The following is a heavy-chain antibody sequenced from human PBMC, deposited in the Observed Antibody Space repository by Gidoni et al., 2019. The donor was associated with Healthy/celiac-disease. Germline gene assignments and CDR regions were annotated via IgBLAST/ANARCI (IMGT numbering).Heavy chain of an antibody. CDR2: ISYDGSNK. Sequence: QVQLVESGGGVVQPGRSLRLSCAASGFTFSSYGMHWFRQAPGKGLEWVAVISYDGSNKYYADSVKGRFTISRDNSKNTLYLQMNSLRAGDTAVYYCAKDSVPAQGYYYYYMDVWGKGTTVTVSS. J-gene: IGHJ6*03. CDR1: GFTFSSYG. V-gene: IGHV3-30*18. D-gene: IGHD2-2*01. CDR3: AKDSVPAQGYYYYYMDV.